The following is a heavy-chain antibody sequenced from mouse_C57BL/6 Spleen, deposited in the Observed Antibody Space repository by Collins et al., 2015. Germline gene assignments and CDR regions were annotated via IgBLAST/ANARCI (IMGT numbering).Heavy chain of an antibody. J-gene: IGHJ1*03. V-gene: IGHV1-54*01. CDR3: ARRNDYYGSSYGYFDV. D-gene: IGHD1-1*01. Sequence: QRPGQGLEWIGVINPGSGGTNYNEKFKGKATLTADKSSSTAYMQLSSLTSEDSAVYFCARRNDYYGSSYGYFDVWGTGTTVTVSS. CDR2: INPGSGGT.